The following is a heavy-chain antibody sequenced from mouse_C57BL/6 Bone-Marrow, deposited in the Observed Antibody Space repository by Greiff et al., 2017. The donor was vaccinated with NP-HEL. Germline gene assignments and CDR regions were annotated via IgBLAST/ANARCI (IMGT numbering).Heavy chain of an antibody. J-gene: IGHJ3*01. CDR2: IYPRSGNT. CDR3: IYYGCDEFAY. Sequence: QVQLQQSGAELARPGASVKLSCKASGYTFTSYGISWVKQRTGQGLEWIGEIYPRSGNTYYNEKFKGKATLTADKSSSTAYMELRSLTSEDSAVYFCIYYGCDEFAYWGQGTLVTVSA. V-gene: IGHV1-81*01. CDR1: GYTFTSYG. D-gene: IGHD2-2*01.